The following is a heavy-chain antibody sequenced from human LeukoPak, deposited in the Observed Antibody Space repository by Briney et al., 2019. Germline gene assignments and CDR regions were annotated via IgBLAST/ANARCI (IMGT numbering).Heavy chain of an antibody. D-gene: IGHD6-19*01. CDR3: ARGEASSGWYSDWGYLQR. CDR1: GYTFTSYA. J-gene: IGHJ1*01. CDR2: INAGNGNT. Sequence: ASVKVSCKASGYTFTSYAMHWVRQAPGQRLEWMGWINAGNGNTKYSQKFQGRVTITRDTSASTAYMGLSSLRSEDTAVYYCARGEASSGWYSDWGYLQRWGQGTLVTVSS. V-gene: IGHV1-3*01.